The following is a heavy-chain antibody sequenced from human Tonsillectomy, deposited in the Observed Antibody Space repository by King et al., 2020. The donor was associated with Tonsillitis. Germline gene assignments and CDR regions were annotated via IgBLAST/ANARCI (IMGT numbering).Heavy chain of an antibody. D-gene: IGHD3-16*01. Sequence: VQLVESGAEVKKPGASVKVSCKASGYTFTSYGISWVRQAPGQGREWMGWISAYNGNTNYAQKLQGRVTMTTDTSTSTPYMELRSLRSDDTAGYYCARTDYDYVWGTLDYWGQGTLVTVSS. CDR2: ISAYNGNT. V-gene: IGHV1-18*01. J-gene: IGHJ4*02. CDR3: ARTDYDYVWGTLDY. CDR1: GYTFTSYG.